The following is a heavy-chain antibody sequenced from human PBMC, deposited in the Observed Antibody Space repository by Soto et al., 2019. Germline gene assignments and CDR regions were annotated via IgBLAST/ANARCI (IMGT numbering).Heavy chain of an antibody. CDR1: GASISSGDYY. CDR2: IHNSGNT. J-gene: IGHJ2*01. CDR3: ATTTTLVTRPSDIGL. D-gene: IGHD6-13*01. Sequence: QVQLQESGPGLVKPSQTLSLTCTVSGASISSGDYYWSWIRQYPGKGLEWIGYIHNSGNTYYNPALESRVSISMDTSRTQFALPLYSVIAADTAVYYCATTTTLVTRPSDIGLWGRGSLVTISS. V-gene: IGHV4-31*03.